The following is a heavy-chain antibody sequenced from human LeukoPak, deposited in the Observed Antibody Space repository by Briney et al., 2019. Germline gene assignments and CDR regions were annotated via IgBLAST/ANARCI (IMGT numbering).Heavy chain of an antibody. V-gene: IGHV1-8*01. CDR2: MNPNSGDT. D-gene: IGHD3-9*01. CDR1: GYIFTSYD. J-gene: IGHJ6*03. CDR3: ARGPDYDLLTGYPDYYYYSMDV. Sequence: PKAPVKVSCKASGYIFTSYDINWVRQATGQGLEWMGWMNPNSGDTGYAQTFLGRVTLTRDTSISTAYMELSSLRSEDTAVYYCARGPDYDLLTGYPDYYYYSMDVWGKGTTVTVSS.